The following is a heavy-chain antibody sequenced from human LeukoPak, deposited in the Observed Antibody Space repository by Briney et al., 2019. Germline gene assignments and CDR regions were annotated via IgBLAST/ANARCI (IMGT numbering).Heavy chain of an antibody. CDR3: AIGLVGSGSYIPYGMDV. CDR1: GYALTELS. D-gene: IGHD3-10*01. CDR2: FDPEDGET. V-gene: IGHV1-24*01. Sequence: GAPVKVSCKVSGYALTELSIHWVRQAPGKGLEWMGGFDPEDGETIYAQKFQGRVTMTEDTSTDTAYMELSSLRSEDTAVYYCAIGLVGSGSYIPYGMDVWGQGTTVTVSS. J-gene: IGHJ6*02.